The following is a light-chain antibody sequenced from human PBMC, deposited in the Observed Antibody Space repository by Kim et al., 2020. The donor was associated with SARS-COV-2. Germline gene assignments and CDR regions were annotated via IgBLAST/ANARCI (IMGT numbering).Light chain of an antibody. CDR1: QGISSY. J-gene: IGKJ5*01. V-gene: IGKV1-8*01. CDR3: QQYYSYPFT. CDR2: AAS. Sequence: ASTGDRVTITWRASQGISSYLAWYQQKPGKAPKLLIYAASTLQSGVPSRFSGSGSGTDFTLTISCLQSEDFATYYCQQYYSYPFTFGQGTRLEIK.